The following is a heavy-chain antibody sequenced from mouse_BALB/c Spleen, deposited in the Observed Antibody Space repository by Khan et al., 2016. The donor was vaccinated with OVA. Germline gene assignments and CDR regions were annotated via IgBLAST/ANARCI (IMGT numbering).Heavy chain of an antibody. CDR3: ARPPYFSYVMVY. CDR1: GYTFTNYG. V-gene: IGHV9-3-1*01. J-gene: IGHJ4*01. CDR2: INTYTGEP. Sequence: QIQLVQSGPELKKPGETVKISCKASGYTFTNYGMNWVKQAPGKGLKWMGWINTYTGEPTYADDFKGRFAFSLETSASTANLQINNLKNEDTATYFCARPPYFSYVMVYWGQVTSVTVSS. D-gene: IGHD2-10*01.